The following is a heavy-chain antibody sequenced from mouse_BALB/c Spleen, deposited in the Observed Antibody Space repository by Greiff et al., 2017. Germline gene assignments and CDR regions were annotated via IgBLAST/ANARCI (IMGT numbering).Heavy chain of an antibody. CDR3: ARYYGSFDY. Sequence: DVKLQESGPGLVKPSQSLSLTCSVTGYSITSCYYWIWIRQFPGNQLEWMGYISYDGSTYYNPSLKSRISITRDTSKNQYYLQLNSVTTEDTATYYCARYYGSFDYWGQGTTLTVSS. D-gene: IGHD1-1*01. CDR1: GYSITSCYY. CDR2: ISYDGST. V-gene: IGHV3-6*01. J-gene: IGHJ2*01.